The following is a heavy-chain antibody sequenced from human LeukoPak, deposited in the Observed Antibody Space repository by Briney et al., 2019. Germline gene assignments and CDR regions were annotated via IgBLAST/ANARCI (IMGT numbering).Heavy chain of an antibody. CDR2: IYPGNTET. J-gene: IGHJ3*02. CDR3: ARRRGGGGFDI. Sequence: GESPKISCWGSGYIIITDWYGWVRQLPGKGLEWMGIIYPGNTETRYSPSCQGQVTIEADKSIITVYLQWSSLEASDAAMYYCARRRGGGGFDIWGQGTMVTVSS. CDR1: GYIIITDW. D-gene: IGHD2-21*01. V-gene: IGHV5-51*01.